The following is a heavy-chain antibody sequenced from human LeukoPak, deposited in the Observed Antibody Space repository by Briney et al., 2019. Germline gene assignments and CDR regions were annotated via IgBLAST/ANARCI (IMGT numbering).Heavy chain of an antibody. Sequence: PSETLSLTCTVSGGSISSSSYYWGWIRQPPGKGLEWIGSIYYSGSTYYNPSLKSRVTISVDTSKNQFSLKLSSMTAADTAVYYCADGTLGYWGQGTLVTVSS. D-gene: IGHD3-16*01. CDR3: ADGTLGY. J-gene: IGHJ4*02. CDR1: GGSISSSSYY. V-gene: IGHV4-39*01. CDR2: IYYSGST.